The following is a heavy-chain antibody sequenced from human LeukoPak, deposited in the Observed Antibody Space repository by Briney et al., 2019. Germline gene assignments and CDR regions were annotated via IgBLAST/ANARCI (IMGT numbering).Heavy chain of an antibody. Sequence: PSETLSLTCTVSGYSISSGYYWGWIRQPPGKGLEWIGRIYHSGSTYYNPSLKSRVTISVDTSKNQFSLKLSSVTAADTAVYYCARGDCSSTSCRNDAFDIWGQGTMVTVSS. CDR1: GYSISSGYY. CDR3: ARGDCSSTSCRNDAFDI. V-gene: IGHV4-38-2*02. CDR2: IYHSGST. J-gene: IGHJ3*02. D-gene: IGHD2-2*01.